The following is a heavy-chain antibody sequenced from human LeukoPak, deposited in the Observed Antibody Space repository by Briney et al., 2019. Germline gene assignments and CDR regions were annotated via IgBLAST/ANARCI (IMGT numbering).Heavy chain of an antibody. CDR2: IWYDGSNK. J-gene: IGHJ3*02. V-gene: IGHV3-33*01. CDR3: ARAHRGLDAFDI. D-gene: IGHD3-10*01. CDR1: GFTFSSYG. Sequence: GGSLRLSCAASGFTFSSYGMHWVRRAPGKGLEWVAVIWYDGSNKYYADSVKGRFTISRDNSKNTLYLQMNSLRAEDTAVYYCARAHRGLDAFDIWGQGTMVTVSS.